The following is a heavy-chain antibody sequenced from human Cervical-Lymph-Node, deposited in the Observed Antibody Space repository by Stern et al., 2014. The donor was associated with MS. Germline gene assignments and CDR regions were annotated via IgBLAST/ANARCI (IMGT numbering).Heavy chain of an antibody. J-gene: IGHJ6*02. V-gene: IGHV1-2*02. CDR3: ARGKVDYYYALDV. Sequence: QMQLVQSGAEMRKPGASVQVSCKASGYSFSDYYIQWVRQAPGQGLEWMGWINPNSGGTIHAQKFQGRVSMTRDTSFSTAYLVLSSLTSDDTAVYYCARGKVDYYYALDVWAKGPRSPSP. CDR2: INPNSGGT. CDR1: GYSFSDYY.